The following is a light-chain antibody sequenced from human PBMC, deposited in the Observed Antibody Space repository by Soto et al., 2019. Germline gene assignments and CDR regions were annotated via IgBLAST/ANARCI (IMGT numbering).Light chain of an antibody. CDR2: AAS. CDR1: QNIRRS. V-gene: IGKV1-39*01. CDR3: QQSFSTPLT. Sequence: DIQMTQSPSSLSASLGDRVTITCRANQNIRRSVTWYQQRPGKAPKLLIHAASTLQSGVPLRFSGSGSGTDFTLTISSLQAEDFATYYCQQSFSTPLTFGGGTKVEI. J-gene: IGKJ4*01.